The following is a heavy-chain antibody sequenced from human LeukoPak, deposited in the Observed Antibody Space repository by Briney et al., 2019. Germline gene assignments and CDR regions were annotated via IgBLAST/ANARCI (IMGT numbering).Heavy chain of an antibody. CDR3: ARDSSSSWYTVDP. J-gene: IGHJ5*02. CDR1: GFTFSSYS. D-gene: IGHD6-13*01. CDR2: ISSSSSYI. Sequence: GGSLRLSCAASGFTFSSYSMNWVRQAPGKGPEWVSSISSSSSYIYYADSVKGRFTISRDNAKNSLYLQMNSLRAEDTAVYYCARDSSSSWYTVDPWGQGTLVTVSS. V-gene: IGHV3-21*01.